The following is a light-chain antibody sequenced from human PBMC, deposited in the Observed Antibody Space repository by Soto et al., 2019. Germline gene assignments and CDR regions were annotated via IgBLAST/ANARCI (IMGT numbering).Light chain of an antibody. J-gene: IGKJ1*01. CDR2: SPS. V-gene: IGKV3-15*01. CDR3: QHCNNYSWT. Sequence: EIGMTQSPSTLSVSLGDRVTISCRASQSLTISLAWYQQKPGKAPNLFIYSPSTMDTGIPARFSGSGSGTEFTLTISSLQADDFAAYYCQHCNNYSWTFGQGTKVEIK. CDR1: QSLTIS.